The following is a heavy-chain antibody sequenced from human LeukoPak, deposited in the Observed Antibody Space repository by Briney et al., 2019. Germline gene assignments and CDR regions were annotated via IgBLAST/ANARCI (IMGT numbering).Heavy chain of an antibody. Sequence: SGGSLRLSCAASGFTFSSFAMNWVRQAPGKGLEWVAVISYDGSNKYYADSVKGRFTISRDNSKNTLYLQMNSLRAEDTAVYYCARDAWIQLWLDYWGQGTLVTVSS. V-gene: IGHV3-30*04. CDR1: GFTFSSFA. D-gene: IGHD5-18*01. CDR2: ISYDGSNK. CDR3: ARDAWIQLWLDY. J-gene: IGHJ4*02.